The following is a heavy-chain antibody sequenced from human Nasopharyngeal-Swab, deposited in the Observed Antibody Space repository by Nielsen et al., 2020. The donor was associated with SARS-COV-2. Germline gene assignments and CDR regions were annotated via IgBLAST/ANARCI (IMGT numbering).Heavy chain of an antibody. J-gene: IGHJ4*02. CDR1: GDTFTNSA. CDR3: AREGEYGAYDAPDY. CDR2: IVPALGLP. D-gene: IGHD5-12*01. V-gene: IGHV1-69*10. Sequence: SVKVSCKTSGDTFTNSAISWVRQAPGQGLEWMGGIVPALGLPNYAQKFRGRLTISADRSTTTSYLELSSLRFEGTAIYYCAREGEYGAYDAPDYWGQGTLVTVSS.